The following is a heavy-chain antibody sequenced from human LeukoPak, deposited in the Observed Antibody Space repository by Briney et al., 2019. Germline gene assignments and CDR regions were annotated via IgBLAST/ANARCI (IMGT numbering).Heavy chain of an antibody. CDR2: INHSRST. Sequence: SETLSLTCAVYGGSFSGYYWSWIRQPPGKGLEWIGEINHSRSTNYNPSLKSRVTISVDTSKNQFSLKLSSVTAADTAVYYCARGRDGYNYPFSFDYWGQGTLVTVSS. V-gene: IGHV4-34*01. D-gene: IGHD5-24*01. J-gene: IGHJ4*02. CDR1: GGSFSGYY. CDR3: ARGRDGYNYPFSFDY.